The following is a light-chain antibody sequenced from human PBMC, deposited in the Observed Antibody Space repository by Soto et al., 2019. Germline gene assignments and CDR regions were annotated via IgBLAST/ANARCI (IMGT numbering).Light chain of an antibody. CDR3: QRLT. J-gene: IGKJ4*01. CDR1: QCISCY. CDR2: AAS. Sequence: DIQLTQSPSFLSASVGDRVTITCRASQCISCYLAWYQQKPGKAPKLLIYAASTLQSGVPSRFSGSGSGTEFTLTISSLQPEDFATYYCQRLTFGGGTKVEIK. V-gene: IGKV1-9*01.